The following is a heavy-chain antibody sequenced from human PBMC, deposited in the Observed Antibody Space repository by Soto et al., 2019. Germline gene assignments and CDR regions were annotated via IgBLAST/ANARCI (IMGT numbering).Heavy chain of an antibody. CDR2: IYYSGST. D-gene: IGHD5-12*01. CDR1: GGSISSGGYY. CDR3: ARGRGIVATINRSLLFDY. Sequence: QVQLQESGPGLVKPSQTLSLICTVSGGSISSGGYYWSWIRQHPGKGLEWIGYIYYSGSTYYNPSLKSRVTISVDTSKNQFSLKLSSVTAADTAVYHCARGRGIVATINRSLLFDYWGQGTLVTVSS. J-gene: IGHJ4*02. V-gene: IGHV4-31*03.